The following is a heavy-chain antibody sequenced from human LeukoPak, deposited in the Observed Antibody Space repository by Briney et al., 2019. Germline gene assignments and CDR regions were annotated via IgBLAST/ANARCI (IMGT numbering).Heavy chain of an antibody. CDR3: ARWGFTRYCSGGSCYGGDY. CDR1: GGSISSSDW. CDR2: IWRSDHT. J-gene: IGHJ4*02. Sequence: SSETLSLTCAVSGGSISSSDWWSWVRQPPGRGLEWIGYIWRSDHTDYNPSLKSRVTMSLDKSKNQFSLKLSSVTAADTAVYYCARWGFTRYCSGGSCYGGDYWGQGTLVTVSS. D-gene: IGHD2-15*01. V-gene: IGHV4-4*02.